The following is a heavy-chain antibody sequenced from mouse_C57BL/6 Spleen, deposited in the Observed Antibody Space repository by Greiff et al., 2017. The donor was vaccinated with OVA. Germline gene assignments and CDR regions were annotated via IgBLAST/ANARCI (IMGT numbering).Heavy chain of an antibody. J-gene: IGHJ3*01. V-gene: IGHV1-55*01. Sequence: VQLQQPGAELVKPGASVKMSCKASGYTFTSYWITWVKQRPGQGLEWIGDIYPGSGGTKYNEKFKSKATLTVDKPSSTAYMQLSSLTSEDSAVYYCARYDEGFAYWGQGTLVTVSA. CDR3: ARYDEGFAY. CDR1: GYTFTSYW. D-gene: IGHD2-3*01. CDR2: IYPGSGGT.